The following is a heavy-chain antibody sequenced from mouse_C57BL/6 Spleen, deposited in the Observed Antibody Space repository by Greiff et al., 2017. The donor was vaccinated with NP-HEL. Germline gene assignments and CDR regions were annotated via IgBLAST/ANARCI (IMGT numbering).Heavy chain of an antibody. Sequence: QVQLQQSGPELVKPGASVKISCKASGYAFSSSWMNWVKQRPGKGLEWIGRIYPGDGDTNYNGKFKGKATLTADKSSSTAYMQLSSLTSEDSAVYFCAREITTGGVDYWGQGTTLTVSS. CDR2: IYPGDGDT. CDR3: AREITTGGVDY. CDR1: GYAFSSSW. V-gene: IGHV1-82*01. J-gene: IGHJ2*01. D-gene: IGHD1-1*01.